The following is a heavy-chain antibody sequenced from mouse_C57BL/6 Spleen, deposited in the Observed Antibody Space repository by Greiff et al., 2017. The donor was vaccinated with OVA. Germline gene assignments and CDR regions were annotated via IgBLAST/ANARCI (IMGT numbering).Heavy chain of an antibody. D-gene: IGHD1-1*01. Sequence: EVQLVESGGGLVKPGGSLKLSCAASGFTFSDYGMHWVRQAPEKGLEWVAYISSGSSTIYYADTVKGRFTISRDNAKNTLFLQMTSLRSEDTAMYYCANTLTTTFDYWGQGTTLTVSS. CDR1: GFTFSDYG. V-gene: IGHV5-17*01. CDR2: ISSGSSTI. J-gene: IGHJ2*01. CDR3: ANTLTTTFDY.